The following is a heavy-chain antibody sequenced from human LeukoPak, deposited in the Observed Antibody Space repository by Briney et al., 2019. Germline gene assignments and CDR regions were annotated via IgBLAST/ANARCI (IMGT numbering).Heavy chain of an antibody. CDR2: IHPNSGGT. CDR3: ARGDIYWDY. CDR1: GYTFTAYY. D-gene: IGHD2-15*01. J-gene: IGHJ4*02. Sequence: ASVKVSCRASGYTFTAYYVHWVRQAPGQGPEWMRWIHPNSGGTKYAQNFQGRVTMTRDTSITTAYMELSSLRSDDTAVYYCARGDIYWDYWGQGTQVTVSS. V-gene: IGHV1-2*02.